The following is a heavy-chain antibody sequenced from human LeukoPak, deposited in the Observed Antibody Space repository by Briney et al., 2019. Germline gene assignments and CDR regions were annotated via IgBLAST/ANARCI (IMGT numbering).Heavy chain of an antibody. J-gene: IGHJ5*02. Sequence: SETLSLTCTVSGGSISSYYWSWIRQPAGKGLEWIGRIYTSGSTNCNPSLKSRVTMSVDTSKNQFSLKLSSVTAADTAVYYCARERGGVVVVIGSWFDPWGQGTLVTVSS. V-gene: IGHV4-4*07. CDR2: IYTSGST. CDR3: ARERGGVVVVIGSWFDP. D-gene: IGHD3-22*01. CDR1: GGSISSYY.